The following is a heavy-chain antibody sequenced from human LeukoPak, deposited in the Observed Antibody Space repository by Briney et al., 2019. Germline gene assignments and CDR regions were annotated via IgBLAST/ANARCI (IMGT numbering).Heavy chain of an antibody. V-gene: IGHV3-23*01. J-gene: IGHJ4*02. CDR2: ISGSGDAT. CDR1: GFTFSSYA. D-gene: IGHD3-16*01. CDR3: AKDQDYGDYDY. Sequence: QSGGSLRLSCAASGFTFSSYAMSWVRQAPGKGLEWVSGISGSGDATFYADSVKGRFTISRDNSKGTLYLQMNSLRAEDTAVYYCAKDQDYGDYDYWGQGTLVTVSS.